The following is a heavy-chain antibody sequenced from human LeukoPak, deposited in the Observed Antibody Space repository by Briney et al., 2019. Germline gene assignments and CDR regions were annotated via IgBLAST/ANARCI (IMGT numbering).Heavy chain of an antibody. CDR2: IIPIFGTA. D-gene: IGHD3-10*01. J-gene: IGHJ4*02. CDR1: GFTFSSYA. CDR3: AGGRYMVRGVIINDY. Sequence: GGSLRLSCAASGFTFSSYAMSWVRQAPGQGLEWLGGIIPIFGTANYAQKFQGRVTITADESTSTAYMELSSLRSEDTAVYYCAGGRYMVRGVIINDYWGQGTLVTVSS. V-gene: IGHV1-69*01.